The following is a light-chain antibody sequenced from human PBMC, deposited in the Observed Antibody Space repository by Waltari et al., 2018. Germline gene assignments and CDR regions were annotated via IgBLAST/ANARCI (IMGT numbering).Light chain of an antibody. CDR3: SSYTGSNVV. CDR2: EVS. V-gene: IGLV2-8*01. CDR1: SRDVGGYNY. Sequence: QSALTQPPSASESPGQSVAISCTGTSRDVGGYNYVSWYQHHPGKAPKLMIYEVSKRPPGVPARFSGSKSGNTASLTVSGLQAEDEADYYCSSYTGSNVVFGGGTKLTVL. J-gene: IGLJ2*01.